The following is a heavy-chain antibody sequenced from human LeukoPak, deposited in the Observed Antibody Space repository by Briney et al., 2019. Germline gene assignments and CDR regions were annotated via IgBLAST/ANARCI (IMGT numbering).Heavy chain of an antibody. D-gene: IGHD3-10*01. Sequence: SETLSLTCTVSGGSISSYYWSWIRQPPGKGLEWIGYIYYSGSTNYNPSLKSRVTISVDTSKNQFSLKLSSVTAADTAVYYCARVSDYYGSGSLNYNYYYMDVWGKGTTVTISS. CDR1: GGSISSYY. CDR3: ARVSDYYGSGSLNYNYYYMDV. CDR2: IYYSGST. J-gene: IGHJ6*03. V-gene: IGHV4-59*01.